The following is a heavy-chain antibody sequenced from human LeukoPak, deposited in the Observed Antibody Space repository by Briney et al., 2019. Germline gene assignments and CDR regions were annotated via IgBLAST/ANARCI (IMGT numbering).Heavy chain of an antibody. CDR2: IYYRVTS. CDR3: ARAVGGDGSGSL. D-gene: IGHD3-10*01. V-gene: IGHV4-59*01. J-gene: IGHJ4*02. Sequence: SETLSLTCTVSGDSISTYYWSWIRQPPGKGLEWIGYIYYRVTSDYNPSLKSRVTMSVDMSTRQISLRLSSVTAADTAVYYCARAVGGDGSGSLWGPGTLVTVSS. CDR1: GDSISTYY.